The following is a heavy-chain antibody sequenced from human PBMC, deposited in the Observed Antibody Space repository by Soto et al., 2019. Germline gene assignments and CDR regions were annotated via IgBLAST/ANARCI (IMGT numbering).Heavy chain of an antibody. V-gene: IGHV3-23*01. J-gene: IGHJ6*02. Sequence: GGSLRLSCAASGFTFSSYAMSWVRQAPGKGLEWVSAISGSGGSTYYADSVKGRFTISRDNSKNTLYLQMNSLRAEDTAVYYCGLTKEGGYCSSTSCYGGGYYYYYGMDVWGQGTTVTVSS. CDR1: GFTFSSYA. CDR2: ISGSGGST. CDR3: GLTKEGGYCSSTSCYGGGYYYYYGMDV. D-gene: IGHD2-2*01.